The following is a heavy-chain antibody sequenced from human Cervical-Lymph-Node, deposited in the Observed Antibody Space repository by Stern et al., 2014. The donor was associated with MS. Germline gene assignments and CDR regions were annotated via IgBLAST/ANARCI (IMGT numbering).Heavy chain of an antibody. CDR2: IYVRGHT. J-gene: IGHJ4*02. V-gene: IGHV4-61*02. D-gene: IGHD3-22*01. Sequence: VQLQESGPGLVKPSQTLSLTCTVSGVSITSSSFYRTWIRQPAGKGLARIGRIYVRGHTDYNPSRRGRVTMSLDASKNQFSLELTSVTADDTSVYYCARQAGYYDNSAYYNYWGQGTLVTVSS. CDR1: GVSITSSSFY. CDR3: ARQAGYYDNSAYYNY.